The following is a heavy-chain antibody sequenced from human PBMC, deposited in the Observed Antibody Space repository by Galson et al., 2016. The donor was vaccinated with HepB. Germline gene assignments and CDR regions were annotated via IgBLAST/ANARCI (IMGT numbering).Heavy chain of an antibody. CDR3: THHQLELGY. CDR2: IYWDDAK. D-gene: IGHD1-1*01. J-gene: IGHJ4*02. Sequence: PALVKPTQTLTLTCTFSGFSLSSSGVGVGWIRQPPGKALEWLALIYWDDAKLYSPSLKSRLTITKDTSKNQVVLTLTNMDSVDTATYYCTHHQLELGYWGQGTLVTVSS. CDR1: GFSLSSSGVG. V-gene: IGHV2-5*02.